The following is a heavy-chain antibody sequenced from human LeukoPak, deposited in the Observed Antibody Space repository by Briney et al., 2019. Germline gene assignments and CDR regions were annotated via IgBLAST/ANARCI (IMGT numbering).Heavy chain of an antibody. V-gene: IGHV3-11*06. CDR3: ARSTYCSGGSCYFDY. D-gene: IGHD2-15*01. CDR1: GFTFSDYY. CDR2: ISSSSSYT. J-gene: IGHJ4*02. Sequence: PGGSLRLSCAASGFTFSDYYMSWIRQAPGKGLEWVSYISSSSSYTNYADSVKGRFTISRDNAKNSLYLQMNSLRAEDTAVYYCARSTYCSGGSCYFDYWGQGTLVTVSS.